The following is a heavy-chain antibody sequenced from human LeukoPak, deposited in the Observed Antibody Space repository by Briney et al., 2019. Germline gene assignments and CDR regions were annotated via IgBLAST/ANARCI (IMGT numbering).Heavy chain of an antibody. V-gene: IGHV3-21*01. Sequence: GESLKISCAASGFTFSSYSMNWVRQAPGKGLEWVSSISSSSSYIYYADSVNGRFTISRDNAKNSLYLQMNSLRAEDTAVYYCARDRDYGDYRDAFDIWGQGTMVTVSS. J-gene: IGHJ3*02. CDR3: ARDRDYGDYRDAFDI. CDR2: ISSSSSYI. D-gene: IGHD4-17*01. CDR1: GFTFSSYS.